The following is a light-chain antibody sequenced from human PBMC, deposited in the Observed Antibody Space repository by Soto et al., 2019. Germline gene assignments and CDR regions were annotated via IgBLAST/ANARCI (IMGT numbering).Light chain of an antibody. V-gene: IGKV1-27*01. J-gene: IGKJ4*02. Sequence: DIQMTQSPSSLSASVGDRVTITCRASQGIDTYLAWYQQRPGKVPKLLIYAASSLQPGVPSRFRGSPSGTDFNLTISSLQPEDVATSSGQKSKSAPLTFAGGTSVEL. CDR1: QGIDTY. CDR2: AAS. CDR3: QKSKSAPLT.